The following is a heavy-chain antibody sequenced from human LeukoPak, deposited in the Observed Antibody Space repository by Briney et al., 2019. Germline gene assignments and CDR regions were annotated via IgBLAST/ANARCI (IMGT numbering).Heavy chain of an antibody. CDR1: GFTFSSYG. J-gene: IGHJ4*02. V-gene: IGHV3-30*03. CDR2: ISYDGCNK. CDR3: ARGEYYSDTSSYFDY. D-gene: IGHD3-22*01. Sequence: GGSLRLSCAASGFTFSSYGMNWVRQAPGKGLEWVAVISYDGCNKYYADSVKGRFTISRDNSKNTLFVQMSSLRAEDTAVYYCARGEYYSDTSSYFDYWGQGTLVTVSS.